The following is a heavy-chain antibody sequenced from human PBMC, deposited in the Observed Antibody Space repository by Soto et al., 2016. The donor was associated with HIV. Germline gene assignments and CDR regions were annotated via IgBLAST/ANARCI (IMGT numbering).Heavy chain of an antibody. Sequence: QVQLQQWGAGLLKPSETLSLTCAVYGGSLNNYHWTWIRQPLGKGLQWIGEINHSGSAKYNPSLKSRVTISIDTSRNQFSLKLNSVTATDTSVYYCARGMGLQGVFPDYWGQGPWSPSPQ. CDR2: INHSGSA. CDR3: ARGMGLQGVFPDY. V-gene: IGHV4-34*02. CDR1: GGSLNNYH. D-gene: IGHD3-10*01. J-gene: IGHJ4*02.